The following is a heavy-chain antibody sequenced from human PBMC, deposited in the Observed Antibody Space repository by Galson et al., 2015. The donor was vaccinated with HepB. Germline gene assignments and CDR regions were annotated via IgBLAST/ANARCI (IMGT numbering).Heavy chain of an antibody. CDR2: ISYDGSNK. Sequence: SLRLSCAASGFTFSSYAMHWVRQAPGKGLEWVAVISYDGSNKYYADSVKGRFTISRDNSKNTLYLQMNSLRAEDTAVYYCARGRPPHHRYYYYYGMDVWGQGTTVTVSS. V-gene: IGHV3-30*04. CDR3: ARGRPPHHRYYYYYGMDV. J-gene: IGHJ6*02. CDR1: GFTFSSYA.